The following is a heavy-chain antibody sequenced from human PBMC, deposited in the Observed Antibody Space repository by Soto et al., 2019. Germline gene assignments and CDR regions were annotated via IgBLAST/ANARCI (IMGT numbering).Heavy chain of an antibody. CDR3: ARDSYCSSTSCYRWSWFDP. V-gene: IGHV1-69*13. D-gene: IGHD2-2*01. CDR2: IIPIFGTA. J-gene: IGHJ5*02. CDR1: GGTFSSYS. Sequence: SVKVSCKASGGTFSSYSISWVRQAPGQGLEWMGGIIPIFGTANYAQKFQGRVTITADESTSTAYMELSSLRSEDTAVYYCARDSYCSSTSCYRWSWFDPWGQGTLVTVSS.